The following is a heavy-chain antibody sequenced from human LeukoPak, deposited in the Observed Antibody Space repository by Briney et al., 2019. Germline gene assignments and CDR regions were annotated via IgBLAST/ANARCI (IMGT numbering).Heavy chain of an antibody. CDR2: INDSGST. CDR1: GGSFSGYY. V-gene: IGHV4-34*01. CDR3: ARVTDYDISGYYLGY. J-gene: IGHJ4*02. Sequence: SETLSLTCAVYGGSFSGYYWSWIRQPPGKGPEWIGVINDSGSTSCSPSLKSRVSISVDTSKNQFSLKLSSVTAADTAVYYCARVTDYDISGYYLGYWGQGNRVTVSS. D-gene: IGHD3-22*01.